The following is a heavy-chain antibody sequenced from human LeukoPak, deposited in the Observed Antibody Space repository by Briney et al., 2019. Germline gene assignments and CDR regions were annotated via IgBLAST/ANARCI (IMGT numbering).Heavy chain of an antibody. CDR1: GGTFSSYA. Sequence: GSSVKVSCKASGGTFSSYAISWVRQAPGQGLEWMGRINPNSGGTNYAQKFQGRVTMTRDTSISTAYMELSRLRSDDTAVYYCARAAQRYASGWYPGYWGQGTLVTVSS. J-gene: IGHJ4*02. D-gene: IGHD6-19*01. CDR3: ARAAQRYASGWYPGY. V-gene: IGHV1-2*06. CDR2: INPNSGGT.